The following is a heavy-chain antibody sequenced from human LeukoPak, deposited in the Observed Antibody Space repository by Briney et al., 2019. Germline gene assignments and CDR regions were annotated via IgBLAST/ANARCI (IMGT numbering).Heavy chain of an antibody. CDR3: ARDGPSANWFDP. J-gene: IGHJ5*02. CDR1: GGSISSYY. V-gene: IGHV4-59*01. Sequence: SETLSLTCTVSGGSISSYYSSWIRHPPGKGLEWIGYIYYSGSTNNNPPLKSRVTISVDTSKNQFSLKLSSVTAADTAVYYCARDGPSANWFDPWGRGTLVTVSS. CDR2: IYYSGST.